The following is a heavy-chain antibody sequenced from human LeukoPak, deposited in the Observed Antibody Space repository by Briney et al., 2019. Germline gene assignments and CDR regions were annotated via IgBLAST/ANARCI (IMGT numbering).Heavy chain of an antibody. CDR1: GFTFSSYE. V-gene: IGHV3-48*03. D-gene: IGHD3-10*01. J-gene: IGHJ3*01. CDR2: ISSTGYTI. Sequence: GGSLRLPCAPSGFTFSSYEMNWVRQAPGRGLEWVSYISSTGYTIKYADSVKGRFTISRDNSKNSLFLQMNSLRGEDTAVYYCARDRADGGSGGDPFDVWGQGTMVTVSS. CDR3: ARDRADGGSGGDPFDV.